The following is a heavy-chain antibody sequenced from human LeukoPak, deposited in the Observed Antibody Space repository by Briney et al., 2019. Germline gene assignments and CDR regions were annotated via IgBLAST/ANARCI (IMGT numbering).Heavy chain of an antibody. CDR2: IYYSGST. J-gene: IGHJ3*02. Sequence: PSETLSLTCTVSGGSISSHYWSWIRQPPGKGLEWIGYIYYSGSTNYNPSLKSRVTISVDTPKNQFSLKLSSVTAADTAVYYCARKYYYDSSGSLYDAFDIWGQGTMVTVSS. CDR3: ARKYYYDSSGSLYDAFDI. V-gene: IGHV4-59*11. CDR1: GGSISSHY. D-gene: IGHD3-22*01.